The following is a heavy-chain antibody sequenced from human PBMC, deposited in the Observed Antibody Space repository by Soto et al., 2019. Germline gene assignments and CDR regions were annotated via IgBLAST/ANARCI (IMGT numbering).Heavy chain of an antibody. J-gene: IGHJ4*02. CDR2: FYYSGSI. CDR3: ARSSTIRPNFDY. Sequence: PSETLSLTCTVSGDSISSIPYYWGWIRQPPGKGLEWIGSFYYSGSIYYNSSLRSRVTISVDTSKNQFSLGLSSVTAADTAVYFCARSSTIRPNFDYWGQGTLVTVSS. V-gene: IGHV4-39*01. D-gene: IGHD2-2*01. CDR1: GDSISSIPYY.